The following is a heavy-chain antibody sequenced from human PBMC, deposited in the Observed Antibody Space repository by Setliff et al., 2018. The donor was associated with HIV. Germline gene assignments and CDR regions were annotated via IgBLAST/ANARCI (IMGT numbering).Heavy chain of an antibody. D-gene: IGHD2-15*01. CDR3: ARTRGESCTGGRCYERFDY. V-gene: IGHV1-2*02. Sequence: GASVKVSCKASGYTFIDYYIYWVRQAPGQGLEWMGWINPNSGDTDYAQKFQDRVTVTRDTSINTAYMELSRLRSDDTAVFYCARTRGESCTGGRCYERFDYWDQGTLVTVS. CDR1: GYTFIDYY. CDR2: INPNSGDT. J-gene: IGHJ4*02.